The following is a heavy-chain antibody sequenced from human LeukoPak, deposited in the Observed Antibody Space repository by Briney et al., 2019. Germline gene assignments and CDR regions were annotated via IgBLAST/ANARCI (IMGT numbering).Heavy chain of an antibody. CDR1: GYTFTGYY. D-gene: IGHD3-10*01. CDR3: ARKGVYGLGSYYKEYYFDY. Sequence: ASVKVSCKASGYTFTGYYMHWVRQAPGQGLEWMGWINPNSGGTNYAQKFQGWVTMTRDTSISTAYMELSRLRSDDTAVYYCARKGVYGLGSYYKEYYFDYWGQGTLVTVSS. V-gene: IGHV1-2*04. CDR2: INPNSGGT. J-gene: IGHJ4*02.